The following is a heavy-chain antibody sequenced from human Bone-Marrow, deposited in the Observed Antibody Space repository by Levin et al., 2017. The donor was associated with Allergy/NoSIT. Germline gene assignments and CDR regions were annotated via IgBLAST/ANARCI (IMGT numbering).Heavy chain of an antibody. J-gene: IGHJ4*02. Sequence: GGSLRLSCAASGFIFGYHYMDWVRQAPGKGLEWVGRIRDRANSYTTEYAASVKDRFSISRDDSKNSLYLQMNSLKIEDTAVYYCIRGTAGRADYWGQGSLVTVSS. CDR2: IRDRANSYTT. D-gene: IGHD4-17*01. CDR1: GFIFGYHY. V-gene: IGHV3-72*01. CDR3: IRGTAGRADY.